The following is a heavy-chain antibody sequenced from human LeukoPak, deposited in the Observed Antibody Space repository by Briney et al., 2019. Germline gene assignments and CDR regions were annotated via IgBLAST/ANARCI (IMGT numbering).Heavy chain of an antibody. D-gene: IGHD2-15*01. J-gene: IGHJ6*03. CDR3: ARGYCSGGSCYSYYYYNYMDV. CDR2: IHYSGST. CDR1: GGSISSSNW. Sequence: PSETLSLTCAVSGGSISSSNWWSWVRQPPGKGLEWIGSIHYSGSTNYNPSRKSRVTISVDTSKNQFSLKLSSVTAADTAVYYCARGYCSGGSCYSYYYYNYMDVWGKGTTVTVSS. V-gene: IGHV4-4*02.